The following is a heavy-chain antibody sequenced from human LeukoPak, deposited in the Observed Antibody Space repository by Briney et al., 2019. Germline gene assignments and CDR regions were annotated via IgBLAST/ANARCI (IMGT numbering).Heavy chain of an antibody. CDR2: ISAYNGNT. Sequence: ASVRVSCKASGYTFTSYGISWVRQAPGQGLEWMGWISAYNGNTNYAQKLHGRVTMTTYTSTIKSYMEVSSLRSDCTGVYYCARDAVADYWGQGTLVTVSS. CDR1: GYTFTSYG. J-gene: IGHJ4*02. V-gene: IGHV1-18*04. CDR3: ARDAVADY. D-gene: IGHD2-21*01.